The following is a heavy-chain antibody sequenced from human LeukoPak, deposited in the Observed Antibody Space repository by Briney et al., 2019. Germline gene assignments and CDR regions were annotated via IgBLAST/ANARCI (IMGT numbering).Heavy chain of an antibody. Sequence: EPSETLSLTCTVSGGSISSYYWSWIRQPPGKGLEWIGYIYYSGSTNYNPSLKSRVTISVDTSKNQFSLKLSSVTAADTAVYYCARVLCSSWYRCLIGSRFDPWGQGTLVTVSS. CDR1: GGSISSYY. V-gene: IGHV4-59*01. D-gene: IGHD6-13*01. CDR3: ARVLCSSWYRCLIGSRFDP. CDR2: IYYSGST. J-gene: IGHJ5*02.